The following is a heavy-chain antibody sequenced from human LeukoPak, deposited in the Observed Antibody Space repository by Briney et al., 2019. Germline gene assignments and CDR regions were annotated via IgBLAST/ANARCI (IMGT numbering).Heavy chain of an antibody. CDR1: GFTFSSYS. Sequence: GGSLRLSCAASGFTFSSYSMNWVRQAPGKGLEWVSSISSGSIYIYYADSVKGRFTISRDNAKNSLYLQMNSLRAEDTAVYYCARETTVTTFFDYWGQGTLVTVSS. V-gene: IGHV3-21*01. CDR3: ARETTVTTFFDY. D-gene: IGHD4-17*01. CDR2: ISSGSIYI. J-gene: IGHJ4*02.